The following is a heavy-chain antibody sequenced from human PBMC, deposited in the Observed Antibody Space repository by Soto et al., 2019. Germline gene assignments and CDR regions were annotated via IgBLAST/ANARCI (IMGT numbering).Heavy chain of an antibody. CDR3: ARDRYGVPRGDYFDS. CDR1: DGYISSGAHY. CDR2: IYYSGSN. D-gene: IGHD4-17*01. V-gene: IGHV4-31*03. J-gene: IGHJ4*02. Sequence: SETKSHTNTVSDGYISSGAHYWSWKRQLPGKGLEWIGNIYYSGSNYYNPSLKSRVTISVDTSNNQFSLNLSSVTAADTAIYYCARDRYGVPRGDYFDSWGQGILVTVSS.